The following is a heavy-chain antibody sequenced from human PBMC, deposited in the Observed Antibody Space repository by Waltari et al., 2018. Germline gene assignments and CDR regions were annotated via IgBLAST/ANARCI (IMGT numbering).Heavy chain of an antibody. D-gene: IGHD6-13*01. Sequence: QITLKESGPTLVKPTQTLTLTCTFSGFSLSTSGVGVGWIRQPPGKALEWIALIYWNDDKRYSPSLKSRLTITKDTSKNQVVLTMTNMDPVDTATYYCARNPQGSSSFTFPHYYYYMDVWGKGTTVTVSS. CDR2: IYWNDDK. V-gene: IGHV2-5*01. J-gene: IGHJ6*03. CDR1: GFSLSTSGVG. CDR3: ARNPQGSSSFTFPHYYYYMDV.